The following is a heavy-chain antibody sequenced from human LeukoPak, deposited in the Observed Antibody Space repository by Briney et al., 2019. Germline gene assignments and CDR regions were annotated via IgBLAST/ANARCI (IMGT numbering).Heavy chain of an antibody. J-gene: IGHJ4*02. D-gene: IGHD5-12*01. CDR2: ISYDGSNK. CDR1: GFTFSSYG. Sequence: GRSLRLSCAASGFTFSSYGMHWVRQAPGKGLEWVAVISYDGSNKYYADSVKGRFTISRDNSKNTLYLQMNSLRAEDTAVYYCAKDRGLHSDYWGQGTLVTVSS. V-gene: IGHV3-30*18. CDR3: AKDRGLHSDY.